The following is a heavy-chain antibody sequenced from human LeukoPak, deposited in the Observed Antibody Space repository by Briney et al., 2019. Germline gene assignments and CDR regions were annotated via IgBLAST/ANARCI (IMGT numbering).Heavy chain of an antibody. CDR3: ARVRSRVRGAFDI. D-gene: IGHD3-10*01. Sequence: GASVKVSCKASGYTFTSYYMHWVRQAPGKGLEWMGIINPSGGSTSHAQKFQGRVTMTRDTSTSTVYMELSSPRSEDTAVYYCARVRSRVRGAFDIWGQGTMVTVSS. CDR1: GYTFTSYY. V-gene: IGHV1-46*01. J-gene: IGHJ3*02. CDR2: INPSGGST.